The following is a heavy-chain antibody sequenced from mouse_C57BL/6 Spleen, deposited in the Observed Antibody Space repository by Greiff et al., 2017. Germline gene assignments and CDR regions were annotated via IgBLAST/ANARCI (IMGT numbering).Heavy chain of an antibody. CDR3: ARLTTVLERYYFDY. V-gene: IGHV1-52*01. D-gene: IGHD1-1*01. J-gene: IGHJ2*01. CDR2: IDPSDSET. CDR1: GYTFTSYW. Sequence: QVQLQQPGAELVRPGSSVKLSCKASGYTFTSYWMHWVKQRPIQGLEWIGNIDPSDSETHYNQKFKDKATLTVDKSSSTAYMQLSSLTSEDSAVYYCARLTTVLERYYFDYWGQGTTLTVSS.